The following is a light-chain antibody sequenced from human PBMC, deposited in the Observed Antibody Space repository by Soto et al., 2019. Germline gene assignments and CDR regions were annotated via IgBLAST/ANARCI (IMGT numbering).Light chain of an antibody. CDR3: QQYGSTPLT. J-gene: IGKJ4*01. CDR1: QSVSRNY. CDR2: GAS. Sequence: EIGLTQSPGTLSLSQGGRATLSCRASQSVSRNYVAWYQQKPGQAPRLLIYGASSRASGIPDRFSGSGSGADFTLSITRLEPEDFALYYCQQYGSTPLTFGGGTKVDIK. V-gene: IGKV3-20*01.